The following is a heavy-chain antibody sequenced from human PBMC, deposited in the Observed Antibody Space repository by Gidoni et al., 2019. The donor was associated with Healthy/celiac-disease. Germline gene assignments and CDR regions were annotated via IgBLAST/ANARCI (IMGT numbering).Heavy chain of an antibody. CDR2: INAGNSNT. J-gene: IGHJ6*03. Sequence: QVHLVQSGAAVKKPGASLKVSCKASGYTFTSYAIHWVRQAPGQMLEWMGWINAGNSNTKDSQKCQGRVTITRDTSASTAYMELSSLRSEDTAVYYCARGGERVDYYYYIDVWGKGTTVTVSS. D-gene: IGHD3-16*01. CDR1: GYTFTSYA. V-gene: IGHV1-3*01. CDR3: ARGGERVDYYYYIDV.